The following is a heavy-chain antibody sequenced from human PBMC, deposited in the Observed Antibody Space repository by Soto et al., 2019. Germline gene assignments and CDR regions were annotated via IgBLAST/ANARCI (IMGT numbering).Heavy chain of an antibody. CDR3: ARGHDYIWGSYRYYPYFDY. J-gene: IGHJ4*02. CDR2: IYYSGST. V-gene: IGHV4-59*01. CDR1: GGSISSYY. Sequence: SETLSLTCTVSGGSISSYYWSWIRQPPGKGLEWIGYIYYSGSTNYNPSLKSRVTISVDTSKNQFSLKLSSVTAADTAVYYCARGHDYIWGSYRYYPYFDYWGQGTLVTVSS. D-gene: IGHD3-16*02.